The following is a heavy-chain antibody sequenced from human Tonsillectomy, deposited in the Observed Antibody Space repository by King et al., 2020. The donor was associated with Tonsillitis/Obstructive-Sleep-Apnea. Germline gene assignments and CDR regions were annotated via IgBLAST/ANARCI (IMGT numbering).Heavy chain of an antibody. D-gene: IGHD3-22*01. V-gene: IGHV3-33*01. CDR1: GFTFSSYG. CDR2: IWFDGTNK. Sequence: QLVQSGGGVVQPGRSLRLSCAASGFTFSSYGMHWVRQAPGKGLEWVAVIWFDGTNKYYADSVKGRFTISRDNSKNTLYLQMNSLRAEDTAVYYCARERYYYDSSGQRTWFDPWGQGTLVTVSS. CDR3: ARERYYYDSSGQRTWFDP. J-gene: IGHJ5*02.